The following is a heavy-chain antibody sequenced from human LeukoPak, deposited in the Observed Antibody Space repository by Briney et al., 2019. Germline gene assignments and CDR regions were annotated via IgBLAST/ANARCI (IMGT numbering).Heavy chain of an antibody. V-gene: IGHV3-48*02. CDR3: ARGGNTGFDY. J-gene: IGHJ4*02. CDR2: ISSSSNTI. CDR1: GFTVSSNY. Sequence: GGSLRLSCAASGFTVSSNYMSWVRQAPGKGLEWVSYISSSSNTIYYADSVKGRFTISRDNAKNSLYLQMNSLRDEDTAVYYCARGGNTGFDYWGQGTLVTVSS. D-gene: IGHD2-8*02.